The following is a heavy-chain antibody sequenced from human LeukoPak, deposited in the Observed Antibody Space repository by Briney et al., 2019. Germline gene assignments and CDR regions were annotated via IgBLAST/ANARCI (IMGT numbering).Heavy chain of an antibody. V-gene: IGHV4-59*12. CDR1: GGSISSYY. J-gene: IGHJ4*02. D-gene: IGHD4-17*01. CDR2: IYYSGST. CDR3: ARDRGDYDGYYFDY. Sequence: PSETLSLTCTVSGGSISSYYWSWIRQPPGKGLEWIGYIYYSGSTNYNPSLKSRVTISVDTSKNQFSLKLSSVTAADTAVYYCARDRGDYDGYYFDYWGQGTLVTVSS.